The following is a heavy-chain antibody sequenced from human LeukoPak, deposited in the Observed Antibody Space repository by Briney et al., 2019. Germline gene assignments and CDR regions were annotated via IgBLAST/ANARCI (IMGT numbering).Heavy chain of an antibody. Sequence: PGGSLRLSCAASGYIFSTSSMNWVRQAPGKGLEWVSSISSSSSYIYYGDSVKGRFTISRDNAKNSLHLQLNSLRAEDTAVYYCARLGPYYDFWSGYLPVDYWGQGTLVTVSS. CDR3: ARLGPYYDFWSGYLPVDY. CDR2: ISSSSSYI. V-gene: IGHV3-21*01. J-gene: IGHJ4*02. CDR1: GYIFSTSS. D-gene: IGHD3-3*01.